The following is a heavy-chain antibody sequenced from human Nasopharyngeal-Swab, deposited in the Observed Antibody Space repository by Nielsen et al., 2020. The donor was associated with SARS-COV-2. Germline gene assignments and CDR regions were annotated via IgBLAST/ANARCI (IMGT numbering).Heavy chain of an antibody. D-gene: IGHD4-23*01. Sequence: ASVKVSCKASGYSFTNYGISWVRQAPGQGLEWMGWISTNGDRIDYAQKLQGRVTMTTDTSTTTAYMELRSLRSDDTAVYYCVRDIRWERDYWGQGTLVTVTS. J-gene: IGHJ4*02. CDR2: ISTNGDRI. CDR1: GYSFTNYG. V-gene: IGHV1-18*04. CDR3: VRDIRWERDY.